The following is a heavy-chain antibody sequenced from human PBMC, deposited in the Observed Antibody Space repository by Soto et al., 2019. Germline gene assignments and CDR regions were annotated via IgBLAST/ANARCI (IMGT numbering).Heavy chain of an antibody. V-gene: IGHV4-31*03. Sequence: SETLSLTCTVSGASITNDASFWTWVRQHPEKGLEWLAYITYGGSIYYDPSLRSRLTVSIDKSKSQFSLNVRSVTAADTAVYYCAKMARKQLWLLVLNWGQGLPVTVSS. CDR1: GASITNDASF. CDR3: AKMARKQLWLLVLN. D-gene: IGHD5-18*01. CDR2: ITYGGSI. J-gene: IGHJ4*02.